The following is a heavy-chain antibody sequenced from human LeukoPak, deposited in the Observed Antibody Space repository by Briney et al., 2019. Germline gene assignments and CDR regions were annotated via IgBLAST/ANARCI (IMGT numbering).Heavy chain of an antibody. D-gene: IGHD7-27*01. CDR3: ARNNWGIDE. CDR1: GFKFSNHW. Sequence: GGSLRLSCAASGFKFSNHWMHWVRQSPGKGLVWVARINNDGSDTSHADSVEGRFTISRDNAANTLYLQMNSLRDEDTAMYFCARNNWGIDEWGQGTLVTVSS. CDR2: INNDGSDT. V-gene: IGHV3-74*01. J-gene: IGHJ4*02.